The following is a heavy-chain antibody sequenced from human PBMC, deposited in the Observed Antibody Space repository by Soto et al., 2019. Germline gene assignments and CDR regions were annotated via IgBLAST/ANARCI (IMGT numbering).Heavy chain of an antibody. V-gene: IGHV3-23*01. CDR1: GFSFSSYA. CDR2: ISGSGVKT. D-gene: IGHD3-3*01. J-gene: IGHJ4*02. CDR3: VKDQGDFLSGYSEF. Sequence: QPGGSLRLSCAASGFSFSSYAMSWVRQAPGKGLEWVSTISGSGVKTHYADSVKGRFTFSRDNSNNTLFLQMNSLRLDDTAVYYCVKDQGDFLSGYSEFWGPGILVNVSS.